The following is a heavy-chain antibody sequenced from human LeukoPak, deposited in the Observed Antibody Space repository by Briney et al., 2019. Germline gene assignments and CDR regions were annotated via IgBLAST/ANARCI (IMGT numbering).Heavy chain of an antibody. Sequence: GGSLRLSCAASGFTFDDYAMHWVRQAPGKGLEWVSGISWNSGSIGYADSVKGRFTISRDNAKNSLYLQMNSLRAEDTALYYCAKDSRIGWGSYIAVAGTSPAYFDYWGQGTLVTVSS. CDR2: ISWNSGSI. V-gene: IGHV3-9*01. J-gene: IGHJ4*02. D-gene: IGHD6-19*01. CDR3: AKDSRIGWGSYIAVAGTSPAYFDY. CDR1: GFTFDDYA.